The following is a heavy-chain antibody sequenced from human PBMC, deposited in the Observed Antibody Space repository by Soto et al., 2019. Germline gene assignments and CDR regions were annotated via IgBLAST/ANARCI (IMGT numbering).Heavy chain of an antibody. CDR1: DGSFTGGSHY. V-gene: IGHV4-39*02. Sequence: SETLSLTCTVSDGSFTGGSHYWGWIRHPPGKGLEGMGSIYFSGTTYYNPSRKSRVTISVDTFKNHVALQLNSVTPAVTSVYYCARPSATTFCYDPRDWYFDLWGRGTLVTVSS. CDR3: ARPSATTFCYDPRDWYFDL. CDR2: IYFSGTT. D-gene: IGHD2-2*01. J-gene: IGHJ2*01.